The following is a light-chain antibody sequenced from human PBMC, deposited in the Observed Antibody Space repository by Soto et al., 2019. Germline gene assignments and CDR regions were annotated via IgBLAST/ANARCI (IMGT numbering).Light chain of an antibody. CDR1: SSDVGAYNY. CDR3: SSLASSSTPWV. J-gene: IGLJ3*02. CDR2: GVS. V-gene: IGLV2-14*01. Sequence: QSALTQPASVSGSPGQSITISCTGTSSDVGAYNYVSWYQHHPGKAPKVMIYGVSNRPSGVSNRFSGSKSGNTASLTISGLQAEDEADYYCSSLASSSTPWVFGGGTKVTAL.